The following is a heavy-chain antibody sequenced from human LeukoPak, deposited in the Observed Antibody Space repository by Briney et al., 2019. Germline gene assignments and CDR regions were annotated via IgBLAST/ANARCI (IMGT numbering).Heavy chain of an antibody. Sequence: GGSLRLSCAASGFILSGYWMSWVRQAPGKGLEWVSSISSSSSYIYYADSVKGRFTISRDNAKNSLYLQMNSLRAEDTAVYYCARLVKDYYFDYWGQGTLVTVSS. V-gene: IGHV3-21*01. J-gene: IGHJ4*02. CDR2: ISSSSSYI. D-gene: IGHD3-10*01. CDR3: ARLVKDYYFDY. CDR1: GFILSGYW.